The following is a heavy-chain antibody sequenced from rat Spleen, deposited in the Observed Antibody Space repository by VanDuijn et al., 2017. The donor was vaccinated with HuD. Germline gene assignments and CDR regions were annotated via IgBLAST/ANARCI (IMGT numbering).Heavy chain of an antibody. J-gene: IGHJ3*01. CDR3: ARFPIYYYPGLAGYNWFAY. V-gene: IGHV3-1*01. D-gene: IGHD1-1*01. CDR2: ISYRGST. Sequence: EVQLQESGPGLVKPSQSLSLTCSVTGYSITSNYWGWIRKFPGNKMEWIGHISYRGSTSYNPSLKSRISITRDTSKNQFFLQVNSVTAEDTATYYCARFPIYYYPGLAGYNWFAYWGQGTLVTVSS. CDR1: GYSITSNY.